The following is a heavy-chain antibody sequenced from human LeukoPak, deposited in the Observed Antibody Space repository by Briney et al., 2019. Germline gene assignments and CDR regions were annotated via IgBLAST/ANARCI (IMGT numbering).Heavy chain of an antibody. D-gene: IGHD3-10*01. J-gene: IGHJ4*02. Sequence: ASVKVSCTASGYTFTGYYMHWVRQAPRQGLEWMGWINPNSGGANYAQKFQGRVTMTRDKSISAAYMELNRLTSDDTAVYYCAEGWAGPGSGGVYWGRGTLVT. V-gene: IGHV1-2*02. CDR1: GYTFTGYY. CDR3: AEGWAGPGSGGVY. CDR2: INPNSGGA.